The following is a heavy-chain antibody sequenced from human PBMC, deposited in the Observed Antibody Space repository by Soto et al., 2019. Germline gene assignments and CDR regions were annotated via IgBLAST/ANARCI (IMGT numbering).Heavy chain of an antibody. CDR2: INPNSGGT. CDR3: ARDLPSGIAVAGP. V-gene: IGHV1-2*02. CDR1: GYTFTGYY. J-gene: IGHJ5*02. D-gene: IGHD6-19*01. Sequence: ASVKISCKASGYTFTGYYMHWVRQAPGQGLEWMGWINPNSGGTNYAQKFQGRVTMTRDTSISTAYMELSRLRSDDTAVYYCARDLPSGIAVAGPWGDGTPVTVSS.